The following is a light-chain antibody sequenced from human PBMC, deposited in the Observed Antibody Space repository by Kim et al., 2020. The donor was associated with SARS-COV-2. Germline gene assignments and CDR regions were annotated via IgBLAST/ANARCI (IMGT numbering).Light chain of an antibody. Sequence: EVVMTQSPAALSVSPGESATLSCRASQSVGSSLAWYQQRPGQTPRLLIYGASTRATGIPARFRGGGSGTEFTLTISSLQSEDFAVYYCQQCDDWPLYTFGQGTKLEI. J-gene: IGKJ2*01. CDR1: QSVGSS. V-gene: IGKV3-15*01. CDR2: GAS. CDR3: QQCDDWPLYT.